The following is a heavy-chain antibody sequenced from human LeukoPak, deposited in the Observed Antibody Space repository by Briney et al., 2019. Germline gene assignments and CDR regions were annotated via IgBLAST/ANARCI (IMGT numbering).Heavy chain of an antibody. CDR1: GCSFISYY. CDR3: AREIGSGSRYFDY. Sequence: ASVKVSCKASGCSFISYYIHWVRQAPGQGLEWMGITNPSGGSTRYAQKFQGRVTMTRDMSTSTVYMELSSLRSEDTAVYYCAREIGSGSRYFDYWGQGTLVTVPS. V-gene: IGHV1-46*01. J-gene: IGHJ4*02. D-gene: IGHD3-10*01. CDR2: TNPSGGST.